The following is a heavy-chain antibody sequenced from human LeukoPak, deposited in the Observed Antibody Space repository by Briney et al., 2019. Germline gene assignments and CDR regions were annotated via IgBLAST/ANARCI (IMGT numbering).Heavy chain of an antibody. Sequence: KPSETLSLTCTVSGGSISSSSYYWGWIRQPPGKGLEWIGSIYYSGSTYYNPSLKSRVTISVDTSKNQFSLKLSSVTAADTAVYYCARCPSGGDYRYYMDVWGKGTTVTVSS. D-gene: IGHD4-17*01. J-gene: IGHJ6*03. CDR1: GGSISSSSYY. CDR3: ARCPSGGDYRYYMDV. V-gene: IGHV4-39*07. CDR2: IYYSGST.